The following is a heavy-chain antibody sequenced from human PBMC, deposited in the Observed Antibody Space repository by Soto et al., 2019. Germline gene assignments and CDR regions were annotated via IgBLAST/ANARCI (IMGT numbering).Heavy chain of an antibody. CDR1: GYTFTGYY. J-gene: IGHJ6*04. CDR3: ARDDVLCDGGRCYGVPLDV. Sequence: ASVKVSCKASGYTFTGYYMHWVRQAPGQGLEWMGWINPNSGNTGYAQKFQGRVTMTRNTSISTAYMELSSLRSEDTAVYYCARDDVLCDGGRCYGVPLDVWGKGTTVTVSS. CDR2: INPNSGNT. V-gene: IGHV1-8*02. D-gene: IGHD2-15*01.